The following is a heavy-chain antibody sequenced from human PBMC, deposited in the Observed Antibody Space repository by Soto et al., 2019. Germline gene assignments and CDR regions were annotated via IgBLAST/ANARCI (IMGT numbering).Heavy chain of an antibody. CDR1: GDPINSRRYY. D-gene: IGHD2-21*02. Sequence: TLSLTCTLTGDPINSRRYYWSWHRNPPGKGLEWIGSIYYSGSTYNNPSLRSRVSMSIDTSKDQFSLKLKSVTAADTALYFCARQRTSVVTQAYFDVWGPGSLVTVSS. CDR2: IYYSGST. CDR3: ARQRTSVVTQAYFDV. V-gene: IGHV4-39*01. J-gene: IGHJ4*02.